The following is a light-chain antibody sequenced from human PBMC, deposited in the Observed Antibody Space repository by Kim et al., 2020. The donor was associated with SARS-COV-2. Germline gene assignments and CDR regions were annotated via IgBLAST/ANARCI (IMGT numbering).Light chain of an antibody. CDR2: GAS. CDR3: QQYGTSPEWT. J-gene: IGKJ1*01. CDR1: QSVSSSY. Sequence: PGERATLTCRASQSVSSSYLAWYQQKPGQAPRLLIYGASSRATVIPDRFSGSGSGTDLTLTISRLEPEDFAVYYCQQYGTSPEWTFGQGTKVDIK. V-gene: IGKV3-20*01.